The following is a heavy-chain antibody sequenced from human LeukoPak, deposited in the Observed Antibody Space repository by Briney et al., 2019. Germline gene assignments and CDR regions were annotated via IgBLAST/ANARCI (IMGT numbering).Heavy chain of an antibody. CDR3: ARHYYGPGSSPMDV. Sequence: SETLSLTCTVSGGSISSYYWSWIRQPPGKGLEWIGYIYDSGSTNYNPSLKSRVTISLDMSKKQFSLKLTSVTATDTAVFYCARHYYGPGSSPMDVWGQGTTVTVSS. D-gene: IGHD3-10*01. CDR1: GGSISSYY. V-gene: IGHV4-59*08. CDR2: IYDSGST. J-gene: IGHJ6*02.